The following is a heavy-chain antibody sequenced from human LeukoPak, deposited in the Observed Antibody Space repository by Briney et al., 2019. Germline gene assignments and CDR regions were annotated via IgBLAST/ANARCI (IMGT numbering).Heavy chain of an antibody. CDR3: ARAFEYSSSSVDY. CDR2: IYHSGST. CDR1: GYSISSGYY. V-gene: IGHV4-38-2*01. D-gene: IGHD6-6*01. J-gene: IGHJ4*02. Sequence: SETMSLTCAVSGYSISSGYYWGWIRQPPGKGLEWIGSIYHSGSTYYNPSLKSRVTISVDTSKNQFSLKLSSVTAADTAVYYCARAFEYSSSSVDYLGQGTLVTVSS.